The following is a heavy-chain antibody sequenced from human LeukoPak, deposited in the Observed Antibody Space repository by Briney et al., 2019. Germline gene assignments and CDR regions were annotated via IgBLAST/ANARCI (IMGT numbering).Heavy chain of an antibody. CDR2: ISDNGRTK. CDR1: GLTFSDYH. CDR3: ATVHFGYFTF. D-gene: IGHD3-3*01. Sequence: GGSQRLSCAASGLTFSDYHMSWIRQAPGKGLEWVSHISDNGRTKYYANSVQGRFTVSRDNAKNSLYLQMNSLRADDTAVYYCATVHFGYFTFWGQGTLVPVSS. V-gene: IGHV3-11*01. J-gene: IGHJ4*02.